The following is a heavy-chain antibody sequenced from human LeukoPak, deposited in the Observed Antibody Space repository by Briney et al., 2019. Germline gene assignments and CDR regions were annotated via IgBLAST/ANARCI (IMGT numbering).Heavy chain of an antibody. CDR2: IYYSGST. D-gene: IGHD3-10*01. J-gene: IGHJ4*02. CDR1: GGSISSSSYY. Sequence: SETLSLTCTVSGGSISSSSYYWGWLRQPPGKGLEWIGSIYYSGSTYYNPSLKSRVTISVDTSKNQFSLKLSSVTAADTAVYYCARGGPYYYGSGSKLDYWGQGTLVTVSS. V-gene: IGHV4-39*01. CDR3: ARGGPYYYGSGSKLDY.